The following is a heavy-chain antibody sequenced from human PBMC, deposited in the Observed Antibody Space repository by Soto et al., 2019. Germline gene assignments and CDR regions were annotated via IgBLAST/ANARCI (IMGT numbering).Heavy chain of an antibody. J-gene: IGHJ6*03. CDR3: ARLGGYGFSAYYMDV. D-gene: IGHD5-12*01. V-gene: IGHV3-21*01. CDR2: ISSSSSYI. CDR1: GFTFSSYS. Sequence: SLRLSCAASGFTFSSYSLNLVRQAPGKGLEWVSSISSSSSYIYCADSVKGRFTISRDNAKNSLYLQMNSLRAEDTAVYYCARLGGYGFSAYYMDVWGKGTTVTVSS.